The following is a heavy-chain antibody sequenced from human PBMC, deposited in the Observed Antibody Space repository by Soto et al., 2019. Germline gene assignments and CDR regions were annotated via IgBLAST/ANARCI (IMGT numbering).Heavy chain of an antibody. Sequence: EVQLLESGGGLVQPGGSLRLSCAASGFTFSSYAMSWVRQAPGKGLEWVSAISGSGGSTYYADSVKGRFTISRDNSKNALYLQMNSLRAEDTAVYYCAKDFSRASSGSDYWGQGTLVTVSS. CDR2: ISGSGGST. J-gene: IGHJ4*02. V-gene: IGHV3-23*01. CDR1: GFTFSSYA. CDR3: AKDFSRASSGSDY. D-gene: IGHD6-19*01.